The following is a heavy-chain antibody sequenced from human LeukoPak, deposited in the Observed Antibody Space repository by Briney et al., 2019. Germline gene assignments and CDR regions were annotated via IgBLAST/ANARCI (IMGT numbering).Heavy chain of an antibody. J-gene: IGHJ4*02. CDR1: GFSFRDRY. CDR2: ISPNGDNI. D-gene: IGHD3-9*01. Sequence: SGGSLRPSCAATGFSFRDRYMSWIRQAPGKGMEWVAYISPNGDNIHYADSVKGRFTISRDNAKNSLFLQLNSLRAEDTAVYYCVRETGWLFDFWGQGTLVTVSS. CDR3: VRETGWLFDF. V-gene: IGHV3-11*04.